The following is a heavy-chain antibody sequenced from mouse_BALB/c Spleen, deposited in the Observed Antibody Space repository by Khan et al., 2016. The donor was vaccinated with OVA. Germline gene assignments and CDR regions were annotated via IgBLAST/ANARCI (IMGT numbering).Heavy chain of an antibody. CDR1: GFSLSNYG. J-gene: IGHJ3*01. CDR3: ARAFYNGAWFAY. V-gene: IGHV2-9*02. Sequence: QVQLKESGPGLVAPSQTLSITCTVSGFSLSNYGVHWVRRPPGKGLEWLGVIWAGGSTNHNSALMSRLTISTDNSKSQVFLKMNSLQTEDTAMYYCARAFYNGAWFAYWGQGTLVTVSA. CDR2: IWAGGST. D-gene: IGHD1-3*01.